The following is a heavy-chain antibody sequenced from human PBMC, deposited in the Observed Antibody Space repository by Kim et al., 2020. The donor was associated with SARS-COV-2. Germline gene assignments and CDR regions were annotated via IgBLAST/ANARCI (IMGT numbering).Heavy chain of an antibody. CDR3: VKDQWDS. Sequence: GGSLRLSCTXSGFTFSSYAMSWVRQAPGKGLEWVSTVTNSGSNTHYADSVKGRFIISRDNSKNTLYLQMSSLRADDTAVYYCVKDQWDSWGQGTLVTVSS. V-gene: IGHV3-23*01. D-gene: IGHD6-19*01. J-gene: IGHJ4*02. CDR1: GFTFSSYA. CDR2: VTNSGSNT.